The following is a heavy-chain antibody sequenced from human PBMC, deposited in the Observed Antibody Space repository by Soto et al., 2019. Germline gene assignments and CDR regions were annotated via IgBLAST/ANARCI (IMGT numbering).Heavy chain of an antibody. J-gene: IGHJ5*02. Sequence: EVQVLASGGGLVQPGGSLRLSCAASGFTFSSYAMGWVRQAPGKGLEWVSSISESGSSAYYADSVKGRFTISRDNSKDTLSLQMNSLRAEDTAVYYCAKDNRGSGSYGWFDPWGQGTLVTVSS. CDR1: GFTFSSYA. CDR2: ISESGSSA. D-gene: IGHD3-10*01. CDR3: AKDNRGSGSYGWFDP. V-gene: IGHV3-23*01.